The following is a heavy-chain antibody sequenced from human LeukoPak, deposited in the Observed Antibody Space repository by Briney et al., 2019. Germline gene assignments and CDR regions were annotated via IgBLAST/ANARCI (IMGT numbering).Heavy chain of an antibody. D-gene: IGHD5-12*01. CDR3: ARALNLATGGFPIWFEP. CDR1: GASISSYY. CDR2: IHPSGST. J-gene: IGHJ5*02. Sequence: SDTLSLTCAVSGASISSYYWSWIRQSAGKGLECIGRIHPSGSTDYNPSLNSRATVAIDASKNQFSLKLTSVTAADTAIYYCARALNLATGGFPIWFEPWGQGTLVTVSS. V-gene: IGHV4-4*07.